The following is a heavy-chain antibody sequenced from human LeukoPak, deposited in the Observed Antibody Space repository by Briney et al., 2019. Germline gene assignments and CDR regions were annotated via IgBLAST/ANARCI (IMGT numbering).Heavy chain of an antibody. Sequence: GGSLRLSCAASGFTFSSYAMHWVRKAPGKGLEWVAVISYDGSNKYYADSVKGRFTISRDNSKNTLDLQMTGLRAEDTAVYYCARERGRGRDSPWFDYWGQGTLVTVSS. CDR2: ISYDGSNK. D-gene: IGHD1-26*01. CDR3: ARERGRGRDSPWFDY. CDR1: GFTFSSYA. V-gene: IGHV3-30*14. J-gene: IGHJ4*02.